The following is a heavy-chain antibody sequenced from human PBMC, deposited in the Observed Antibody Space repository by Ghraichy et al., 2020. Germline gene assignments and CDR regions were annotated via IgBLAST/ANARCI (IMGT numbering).Heavy chain of an antibody. CDR2: INHSGST. V-gene: IGHV4-34*01. CDR3: ASKYSSSWHYYYYYYGMDV. J-gene: IGHJ6*02. CDR1: GGSFSGYY. D-gene: IGHD6-13*01. Sequence: SETLSLTCAVYGGSFSGYYWSWIRQPPGKGLEWIGEINHSGSTNYNPSLKSRVTISVDTSKNQFSLKLSSVTAADTAVYYCASKYSSSWHYYYYYYGMDVWGQGTTVTVSS.